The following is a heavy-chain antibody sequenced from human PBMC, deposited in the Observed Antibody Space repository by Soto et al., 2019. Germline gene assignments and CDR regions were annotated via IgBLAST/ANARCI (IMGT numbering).Heavy chain of an antibody. D-gene: IGHD4-17*01. CDR2: ISWDSGKI. V-gene: IGHV3-9*01. CDR1: GFSIDDFA. CDR3: AKDSHGRYGDYESTWFEP. Sequence: SLRLSCAASGFSIDDFAMHWVRQAPGKGLEWVSSISWDSGKIGYADSVTGRFSVSRDNAKNSLFLQMSSLKPEDTAFYFCAKDSHGRYGDYESTWFEPWGQGTLVTVSS. J-gene: IGHJ5*02.